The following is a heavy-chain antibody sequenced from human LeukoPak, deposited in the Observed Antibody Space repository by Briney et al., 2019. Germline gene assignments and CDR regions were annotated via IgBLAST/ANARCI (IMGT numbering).Heavy chain of an antibody. Sequence: PSETLSLTCGVSGGSITTTNWWTLVRQPPGKGLEWIGEVHLDGRTNYNPSLESRLTISVDLSENHISLRLTSVTAADTAVYYCAREGGFYRPLDYSGQGTLVTVSS. D-gene: IGHD3-3*01. V-gene: IGHV4-4*02. J-gene: IGHJ4*02. CDR3: AREGGFYRPLDY. CDR1: GGSITTTNW. CDR2: VHLDGRT.